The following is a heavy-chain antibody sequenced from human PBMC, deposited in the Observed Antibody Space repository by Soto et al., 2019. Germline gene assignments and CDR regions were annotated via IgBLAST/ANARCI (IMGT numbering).Heavy chain of an antibody. Sequence: SVKVSCKASGGTFSSYAISWVRQAPGQGLEWMGGIIPIFGTANYAQKFQGRVTITADESTSTAYMELSSLRSEDTAVYYCAGVGRITIFGVVPTYFDYWGQGTLVTVS. CDR3: AGVGRITIFGVVPTYFDY. D-gene: IGHD3-3*01. V-gene: IGHV1-69*13. CDR1: GGTFSSYA. J-gene: IGHJ4*02. CDR2: IIPIFGTA.